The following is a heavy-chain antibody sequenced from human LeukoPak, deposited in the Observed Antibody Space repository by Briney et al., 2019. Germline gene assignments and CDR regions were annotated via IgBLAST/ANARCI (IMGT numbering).Heavy chain of an antibody. CDR2: ISYDGSNK. Sequence: GRSLRLSCAASGFTFSSYGMHWVRQAPGKGLEWVAVISYDGSNKYYADSVKGRFTISRDNSKNTLYLQMNSLRAEDTAVYYCARTSYGSGIADAFDIWGQGTMVTVSS. CDR1: GFTFSSYG. V-gene: IGHV3-30*03. D-gene: IGHD3-10*01. J-gene: IGHJ3*02. CDR3: ARTSYGSGIADAFDI.